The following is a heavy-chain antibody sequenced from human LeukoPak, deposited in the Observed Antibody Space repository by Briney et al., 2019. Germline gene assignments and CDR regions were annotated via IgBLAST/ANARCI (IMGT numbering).Heavy chain of an antibody. Sequence: GASVKVSCKATSRISWVRQAPGQGLDWMRWIGTYGGDTHYAQKFQGRITVTTDTSTSTVYMELRNLRSDDTAVYYCARDLWNFYDDSGYNRDFDSWGQGTLVTVSS. CDR1: SR. V-gene: IGHV1-18*01. CDR3: ARDLWNFYDDSGYNRDFDS. J-gene: IGHJ5*01. D-gene: IGHD3-22*01. CDR2: IGTYGGDT.